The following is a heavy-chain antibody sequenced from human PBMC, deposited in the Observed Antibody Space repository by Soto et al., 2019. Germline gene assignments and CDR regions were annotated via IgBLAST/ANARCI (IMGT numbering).Heavy chain of an antibody. CDR1: GYTFTSYD. CDR2: MNPNSGNT. J-gene: IGHJ4*02. V-gene: IGHV1-8*01. D-gene: IGHD2-15*01. CDR3: ARGRDDVVVVVAATSGYFDY. Sequence: GASVKVSCKASGYTFTSYDINWVRQATGQGLEWMGWMNPNSGNTGYAQKFQGRVTMTRNTSISTAYMELSSLRSEDTAVYYCARGRDDVVVVVAATSGYFDYWGQGTLVTGSS.